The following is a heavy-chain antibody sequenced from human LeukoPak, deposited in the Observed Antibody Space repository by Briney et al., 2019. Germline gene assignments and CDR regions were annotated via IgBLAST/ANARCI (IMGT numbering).Heavy chain of an antibody. CDR1: GFTFISYW. J-gene: IGHJ4*02. CDR2: INSDGSST. CDR3: ATSRTFDY. V-gene: IGHV3-74*01. Sequence: GGSLRLSCAASGFTFISYWMHWVRQSPGKGLVWVSGINSDGSSTSYADSVKGRFTISRDDAEHTGYLQLNSLRAEDTAVYHCATSRTFDYWGQGTLVTVSS.